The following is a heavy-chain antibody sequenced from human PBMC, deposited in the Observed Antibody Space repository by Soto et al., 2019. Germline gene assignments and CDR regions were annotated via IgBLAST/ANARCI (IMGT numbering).Heavy chain of an antibody. D-gene: IGHD5-12*01. V-gene: IGHV4-39*01. CDR3: ARQSGYDDY. CDR2: IYYSGST. J-gene: IGHJ4*02. CDR1: GGSISSSSYY. Sequence: QLQLQESGPGLVKPSETLSLTCTVSGGSISSSSYYWGWIRQPPGKGLEWIGSIYYSGSTYYNPSLTRRVTISVDTSKNQFSLKLSSVTAADTAVYYCARQSGYDDYWGQGTLVTVSS.